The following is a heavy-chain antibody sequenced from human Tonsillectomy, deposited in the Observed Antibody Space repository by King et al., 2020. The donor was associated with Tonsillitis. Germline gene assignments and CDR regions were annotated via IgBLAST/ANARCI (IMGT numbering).Heavy chain of an antibody. CDR3: ARWAASGYEC. V-gene: IGHV3-33*01. D-gene: IGHD5-12*01. Sequence: VQLVESGGGVVQPGRSLRLSCAASGFTFSSYGMHWVRQAPGKGLEWVAVIWYDGSEKYYADSVKGRFTVSRDNSKNTLFLQMKSLRAEDTAVYYCARWAASGYECWGQGTLVTVSS. CDR2: IWYDGSEK. J-gene: IGHJ1*01. CDR1: GFTFSSYG.